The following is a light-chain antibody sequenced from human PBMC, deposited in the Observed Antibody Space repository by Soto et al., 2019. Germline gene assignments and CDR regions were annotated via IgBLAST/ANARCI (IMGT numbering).Light chain of an antibody. Sequence: DLQMTQSPSTLSASVVAIVTITCRASQSISSWLAWYQQKPGKAPKLLIYDASSLESGVPSRFNGSGSGTEFTLTISSLQPDDFATYYCQKYNSYPWTFGQGHKVDIK. CDR3: QKYNSYPWT. J-gene: IGKJ1*01. CDR1: QSISSW. CDR2: DAS. V-gene: IGKV1-5*01.